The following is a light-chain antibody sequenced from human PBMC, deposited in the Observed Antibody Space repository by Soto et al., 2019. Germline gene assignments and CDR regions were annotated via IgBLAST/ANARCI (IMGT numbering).Light chain of an antibody. V-gene: IGLV2-14*01. CDR1: SSDVGGYNY. CDR3: SSYTSSSTLVV. Sequence: QSALTQPASVSGSPGQSITISCTGTSSDVGGYNYVSWYQQHPGKAPKLMIYDVSNRPSGVSNRFSGSKSGNTASLTISGLQAQDEAEYYCSSYTSSSTLVVFGGG. CDR2: DVS. J-gene: IGLJ2*01.